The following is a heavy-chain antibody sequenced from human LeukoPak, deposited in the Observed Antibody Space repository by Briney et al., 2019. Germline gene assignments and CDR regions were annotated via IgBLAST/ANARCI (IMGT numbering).Heavy chain of an antibody. CDR3: ARELNWGTGGFDI. CDR1: GFTFSSYS. V-gene: IGHV3-21*01. CDR2: ISISSSYI. D-gene: IGHD7-27*01. J-gene: IGHJ3*02. Sequence: GGSLRLSCVASGFTFSSYSMIWVRQAPGKGLEWVSSISISSSYIYYADSLKGRFTVSRDDAKNSLYLQMNSLRAEDTAVYYCARELNWGTGGFDIWGQGTMVTVSS.